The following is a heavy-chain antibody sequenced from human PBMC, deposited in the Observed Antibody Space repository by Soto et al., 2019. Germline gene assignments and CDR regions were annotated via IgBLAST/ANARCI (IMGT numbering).Heavy chain of an antibody. Sequence: SGPAGEPTETLTLTRTFAGFSLTTGGMCLGWVRQPPGKPLEWLARVDWDDEKYYSASLKTRLTISKDTSKNQVVLTMTDMDPVDTATYFCARIPSHCTGDGCFLSGFDSWGPGILVTVSS. J-gene: IGHJ4*02. CDR3: ARIPSHCTGDGCFLSGFDS. V-gene: IGHV2-70*11. CDR2: VDWDDEK. D-gene: IGHD3-9*01. CDR1: GFSLTTGGMC.